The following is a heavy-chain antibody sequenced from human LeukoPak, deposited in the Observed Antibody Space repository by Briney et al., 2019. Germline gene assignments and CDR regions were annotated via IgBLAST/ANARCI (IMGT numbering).Heavy chain of an antibody. V-gene: IGHV1-2*06. CDR2: INPNSGGT. Sequence: ASVKVSCKASGYIFISYAMHWVRQAPGQRLEWMGRINPNSGGTNYAQKFQGRVTMTRDTSISTAYMELSRLRSDDTAVYYCARVPGVAYFDYWGQGTLVTVSS. CDR1: GYIFISYA. D-gene: IGHD3-10*01. CDR3: ARVPGVAYFDY. J-gene: IGHJ4*02.